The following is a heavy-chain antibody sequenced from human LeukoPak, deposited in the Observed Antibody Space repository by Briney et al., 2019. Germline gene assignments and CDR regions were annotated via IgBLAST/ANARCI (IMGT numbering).Heavy chain of an antibody. Sequence: PGGSLRLSCAASGFTFSSYARSWVRQAPGKGLEWVSTVSGGGGTTYYADSVKGRFTISRDNSKNTLFLQMNSLRAEDTAIYYCAKDMGYCSSATCYGLDYWGQGTLVTVSS. V-gene: IGHV3-23*01. D-gene: IGHD2-2*01. CDR2: VSGGGGTT. CDR3: AKDMGYCSSATCYGLDY. CDR1: GFTFSSYA. J-gene: IGHJ4*02.